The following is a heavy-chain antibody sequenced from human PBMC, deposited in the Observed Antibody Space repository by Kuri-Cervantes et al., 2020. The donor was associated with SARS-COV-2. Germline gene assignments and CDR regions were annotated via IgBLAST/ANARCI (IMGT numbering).Heavy chain of an antibody. CDR1: GYSFTSYW. Sequence: GESLKISCKGSGYSFTSYWIGWVRQMPGKGLEWMGIIYPGDSDTRYSPSFQGQVTISADKSISTAYLQWSSLKASDTAMYYCARLRGLRLGELSSPNYYYYGMDVWGQGTTVTVSS. D-gene: IGHD3-16*02. J-gene: IGHJ6*02. V-gene: IGHV5-51*01. CDR3: ARLRGLRLGELSSPNYYYYGMDV. CDR2: IYPGDSDT.